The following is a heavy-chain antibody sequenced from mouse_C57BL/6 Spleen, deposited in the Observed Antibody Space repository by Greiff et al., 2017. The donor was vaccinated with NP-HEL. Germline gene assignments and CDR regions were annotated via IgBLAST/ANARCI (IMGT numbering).Heavy chain of an antibody. CDR2: IHPNSGST. D-gene: IGHD1-1*01. J-gene: IGHJ2*01. V-gene: IGHV1-64*01. CDR3: ARDDTTVVATDY. Sequence: VQLQQPGAELVKPGASVKLSCKASGYTFTSYWMHWVKQRPGQGLEWIGMIHPNSGSTNYNEKFKSKATLTVDKSSSTAYMQLSSLTSEDSAVYYCARDDTTVVATDYWGQGTTLTVSS. CDR1: GYTFTSYW.